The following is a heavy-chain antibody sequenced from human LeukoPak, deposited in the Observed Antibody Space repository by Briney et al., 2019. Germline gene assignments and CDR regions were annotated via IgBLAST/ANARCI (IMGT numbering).Heavy chain of an antibody. CDR1: GFTFSSYG. Sequence: GGSLRLSCAASGFTFSSYGMHWVRQAPGKGLEWVAVISYDGSNKYYADSVKGRFTISRDNSKNTLYLQMNSQRAEDTAVYYCAKSQGRIESAASDNWGQGTLVTVSS. D-gene: IGHD5-12*01. CDR2: ISYDGSNK. V-gene: IGHV3-30*18. CDR3: AKSQGRIESAASDN. J-gene: IGHJ3*02.